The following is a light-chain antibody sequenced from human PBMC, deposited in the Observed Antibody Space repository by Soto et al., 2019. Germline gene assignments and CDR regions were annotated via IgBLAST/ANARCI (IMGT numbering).Light chain of an antibody. CDR3: CSYAGSSTHYV. Sequence: QSALTQPASVSGSPGQSITISCTGTSSDVGSYNLVSWYQQHPGKAPKLMIYEVSKRPSGVSNRFSGSKSGNTASLTISGLQAEDEAYYYCCSYAGSSTHYVFGTGTKVT. J-gene: IGLJ1*01. V-gene: IGLV2-23*02. CDR2: EVS. CDR1: SSDVGSYNL.